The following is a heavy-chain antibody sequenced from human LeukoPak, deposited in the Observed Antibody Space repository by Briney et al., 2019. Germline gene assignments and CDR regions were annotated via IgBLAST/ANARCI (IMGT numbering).Heavy chain of an antibody. J-gene: IGHJ4*02. CDR1: GFTFSSYW. D-gene: IGHD6-19*01. V-gene: IGHV3-74*03. CDR3: ARLTVTGTNY. CDR2: INTDGSTT. Sequence: PGRSLRLSCAASGFTFSSYWMHWVRQAPGKGLVWVSGINTDGSTTTYADSVKGRFTISRDNAKNTLYLQMNSLRAEDTAVYYCARLTVTGTNYWGQGTLVTVSS.